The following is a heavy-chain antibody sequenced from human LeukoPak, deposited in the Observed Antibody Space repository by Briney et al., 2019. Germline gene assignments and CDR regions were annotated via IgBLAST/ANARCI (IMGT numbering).Heavy chain of an antibody. V-gene: IGHV4-39*01. CDR3: ARHPSTGYYFAYYMDV. Sequence: SETLSLTCAVYGGSFSSYYWGWIRQPPAKGLEWIGSIYYSGSTYYNPSLKSRVTISVDTSKNQFSLKLSSVTAADTAVYYCARHPSTGYYFAYYMDVWGKGTTVTISS. J-gene: IGHJ6*03. CDR1: GGSFSSYY. CDR2: IYYSGST. D-gene: IGHD3-9*01.